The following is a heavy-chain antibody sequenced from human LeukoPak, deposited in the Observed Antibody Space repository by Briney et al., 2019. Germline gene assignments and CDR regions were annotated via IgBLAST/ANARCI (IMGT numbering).Heavy chain of an antibody. D-gene: IGHD6-19*01. CDR2: INPNSGGT. CDR1: GYTFTGYY. Sequence: ASVKVSCKASGYTFTGYYMHWVRQAPGQGLEWMGWINPNSGGTNYAQKFQGRVTMTRDTSISTAYMELSRLRSDDTAVYYCARGRSIAVAGRNIAPLDSDYWGQGTLVTVSS. J-gene: IGHJ4*02. CDR3: ARGRSIAVAGRNIAPLDSDY. V-gene: IGHV1-2*02.